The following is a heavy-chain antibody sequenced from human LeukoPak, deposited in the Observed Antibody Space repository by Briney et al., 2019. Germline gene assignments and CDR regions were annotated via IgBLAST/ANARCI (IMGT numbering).Heavy chain of an antibody. CDR2: IFANGVTT. D-gene: IGHD6-6*01. Sequence: GGSLRLSCAASGVAFSNVGVSWFRQAPGKELEWVSAIFANGVTTLYADSVKGRFIISRDNSQNRLFLQVNSLRVEDTAVYYCAKGLGGLASAPDSWGQGTLVTVSS. V-gene: IGHV3-23*01. CDR1: GVAFSNVG. CDR3: AKGLGGLASAPDS. J-gene: IGHJ5*01.